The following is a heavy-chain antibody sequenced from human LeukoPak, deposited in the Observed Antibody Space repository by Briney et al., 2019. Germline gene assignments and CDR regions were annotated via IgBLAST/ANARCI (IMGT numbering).Heavy chain of an antibody. J-gene: IGHJ4*02. V-gene: IGHV3-30*04. Sequence: TGGSLRLSCAASGFTFSTYSMPWVRQAPGKGLDWVAVISNDGNKYYADSVKGRFTISRDNSKNTLYLQMNSLRAEDTAVYYCSTEAIVTITGFDSWGKGTLVTVSS. D-gene: IGHD1-26*01. CDR3: STEAIVTITGFDS. CDR1: GFTFSTYS. CDR2: ISNDGNK.